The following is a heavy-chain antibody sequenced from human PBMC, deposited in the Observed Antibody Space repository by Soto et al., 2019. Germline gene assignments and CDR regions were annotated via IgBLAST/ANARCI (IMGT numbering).Heavy chain of an antibody. CDR1: GGSISGYY. CDR3: ARQQLLPFYYALDV. D-gene: IGHD6-13*01. V-gene: IGHV4-59*01. CDR2: IYYRGST. J-gene: IGHJ6*02. Sequence: SETLSLTCNVSGGSISGYYWSWIRQPPGKGLEYIGYIYYRGSTNYNPSLEIRVTMSVDTSRNQFSLKVNSVTAADTAVYYCARQQLLPFYYALDVWGQGTTVTVSS.